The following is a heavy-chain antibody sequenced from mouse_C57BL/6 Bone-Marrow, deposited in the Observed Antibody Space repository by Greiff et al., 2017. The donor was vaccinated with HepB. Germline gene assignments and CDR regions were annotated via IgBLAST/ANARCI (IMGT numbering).Heavy chain of an antibody. CDR1: GYSFTDYN. CDR2: INPNYGTT. V-gene: IGHV1-39*01. CDR3: ARRDDYSNFWFAY. D-gene: IGHD2-5*01. Sequence: VHVKQSGPELVKPGASVKISCKASGYSFTDYNMNWVKQSNGKSLEWIGVINPNYGTTSYNQKFKGKATLTVDQSSSTAYMQLNSLTSEDSAVYYCARRDDYSNFWFAYWGQGTLVTVSA. J-gene: IGHJ3*01.